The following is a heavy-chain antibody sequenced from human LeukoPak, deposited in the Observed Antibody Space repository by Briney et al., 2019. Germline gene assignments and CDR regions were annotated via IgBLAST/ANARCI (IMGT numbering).Heavy chain of an antibody. Sequence: GSSVKVSCKASGGTFSSYAISWVRQAPGQGLEWMGRITPILGIANYAQKFQGRVTITADKSTSTAYMELSSLRSEDTAVYYCARDWRSGSYYSDYWGQGTLVTVSS. CDR3: ARDWRSGSYYSDY. D-gene: IGHD1-26*01. J-gene: IGHJ4*02. CDR1: GGTFSSYA. CDR2: ITPILGIA. V-gene: IGHV1-69*04.